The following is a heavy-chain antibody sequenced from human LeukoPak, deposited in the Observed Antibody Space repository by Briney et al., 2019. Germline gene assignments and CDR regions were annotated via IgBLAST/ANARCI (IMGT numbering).Heavy chain of an antibody. CDR3: TVPGGVGHDYFAYFDY. Sequence: GGSLRLSCAASGFTFSSYSMNWVRQAPGKGLEWVSSISSSSSYIYYADSVKGRFTISRDNAKNSLYLQMNSLRAEDTAVYYCTVPGGVGHDYFAYFDYWGQGTLVTVSS. J-gene: IGHJ4*02. V-gene: IGHV3-21*01. CDR2: ISSSSSYI. CDR1: GFTFSSYS. D-gene: IGHD5-12*01.